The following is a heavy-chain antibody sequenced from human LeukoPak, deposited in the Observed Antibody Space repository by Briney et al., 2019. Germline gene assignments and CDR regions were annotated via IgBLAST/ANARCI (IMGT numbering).Heavy chain of an antibody. CDR2: IYYTGST. Sequence: SETLSLTCTVSGGSITSSSYYWGWIRQPPGKGPEWIGSIYYTGSTNYNPSLKSRVTISLDTSKNQFSLKLSSVTAADTAVYYCARGSRWFDPWGQGTLVTVSS. CDR1: GGSITSSSYY. J-gene: IGHJ5*02. CDR3: ARGSRWFDP. V-gene: IGHV4-39*07.